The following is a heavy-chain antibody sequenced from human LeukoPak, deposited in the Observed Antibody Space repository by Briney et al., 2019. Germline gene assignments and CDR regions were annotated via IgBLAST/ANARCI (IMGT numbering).Heavy chain of an antibody. CDR3: ARDRGYGYIDAFDI. D-gene: IGHD5-24*01. J-gene: IGHJ3*02. CDR2: IYPNGNT. V-gene: IGHV4-4*07. Sequence: SETLSLTCTISGGSIDTYSWSWIRQPAGKGLEWIGRIYPNGNTNYNPSLKSRVTMSVDTSKNQISLRLSSVTAADTAVYYCARDRGYGYIDAFDIWGQGTMVTVSS. CDR1: GGSIDTYS.